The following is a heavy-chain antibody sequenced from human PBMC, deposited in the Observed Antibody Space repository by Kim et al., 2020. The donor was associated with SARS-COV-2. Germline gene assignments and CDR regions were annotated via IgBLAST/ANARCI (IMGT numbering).Heavy chain of an antibody. CDR3: AKEGYSSGWINWFDP. D-gene: IGHD6-19*01. CDR2: ISYDGSNK. V-gene: IGHV3-30*18. CDR1: GFTFSSYG. Sequence: GGSLRLSCAASGFTFSSYGMHWVRQAPGKGLEWVAVISYDGSNKYYADSVQGRFTISRDNSKNTLYLQMNSLRAEDTAVYYCAKEGYSSGWINWFDPWGHGTLVTVSS. J-gene: IGHJ5*02.